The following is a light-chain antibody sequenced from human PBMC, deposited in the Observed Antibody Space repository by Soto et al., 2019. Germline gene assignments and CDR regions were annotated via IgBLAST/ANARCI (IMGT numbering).Light chain of an antibody. CDR2: GNS. Sequence: QSVLTQPPSVSGAPGQTVTISCTGRRSNIGAGYDVHWYQQLPGTAPKLLIYGNSNRPSGVPDRFSGSKSGTSASLAITGLQAEDEADYYCQSYDSSLSAVVFGGGTKLTVL. V-gene: IGLV1-40*01. CDR1: RSNIGAGYD. J-gene: IGLJ2*01. CDR3: QSYDSSLSAVV.